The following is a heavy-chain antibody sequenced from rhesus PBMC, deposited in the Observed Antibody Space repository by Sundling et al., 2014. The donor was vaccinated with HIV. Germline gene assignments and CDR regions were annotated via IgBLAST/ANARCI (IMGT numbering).Heavy chain of an antibody. Sequence: EVHLVESGGGLVPPGGSLRLSCSASGFTFSIYGMHWVRQTAGRGLEWISVISSGGDYTHYADSVKGRFTISRDNSRNTFSLQMNSLRTEDTGLYFCTKDPDTLFDYWGQGVLVTVSS. V-gene: IGHV3S42*01. CDR2: ISSGGDYT. J-gene: IGHJ4*01. CDR1: GFTFSIYG. D-gene: IGHD5-12*01. CDR3: TKDPDTLFDY.